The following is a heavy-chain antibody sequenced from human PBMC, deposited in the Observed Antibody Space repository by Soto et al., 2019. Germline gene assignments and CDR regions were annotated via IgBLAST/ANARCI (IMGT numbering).Heavy chain of an antibody. CDR3: ARQTRAPES. CDR2: IKQDGSDK. J-gene: IGHJ5*02. CDR1: GFTFSSYW. D-gene: IGHD3-10*01. Sequence: EVQLVESGGTLVQPGASLRLSCAASGFTFSSYWMTWLRQAPGKGLECVANIKQDGSDKYYVDSVKGRFTISRDNAKNSLYLQMNSLRAEDTAVYYCARQTRAPESWGQGTLVTVSS. V-gene: IGHV3-7*03.